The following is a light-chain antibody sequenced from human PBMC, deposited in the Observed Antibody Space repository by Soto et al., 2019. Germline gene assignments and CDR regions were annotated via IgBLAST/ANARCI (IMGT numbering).Light chain of an antibody. CDR3: QQSYSTPRLFT. V-gene: IGKV1-39*01. CDR1: QSISRY. CDR2: AAS. J-gene: IGKJ2*01. Sequence: DIQMTQSPSSLSASVGDRVTITCRASQSISRYLNWYQQKPGKAPKLLIYAASSLQSGVPSRFSGSGSGTEFTLTISSLQPEDSATYYCQQSYSTPRLFTFGQGTNLEI.